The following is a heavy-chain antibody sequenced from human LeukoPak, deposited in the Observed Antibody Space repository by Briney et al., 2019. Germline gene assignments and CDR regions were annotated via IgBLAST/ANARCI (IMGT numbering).Heavy chain of an antibody. J-gene: IGHJ4*02. CDR3: AASRYDILIGYYPLHY. CDR1: GFTVSSNY. Sequence: GGSLRLSCAASGFTVSSNYMSWVRQAPRKGLEWVSVIYSVGNTSSADSVKGRFTISRHNSKNTLFLQMDSLRAEDTAVYYCAASRYDILIGYYPLHYWGQGTLVTVSS. D-gene: IGHD3-9*01. V-gene: IGHV3-53*04. CDR2: IYSVGNT.